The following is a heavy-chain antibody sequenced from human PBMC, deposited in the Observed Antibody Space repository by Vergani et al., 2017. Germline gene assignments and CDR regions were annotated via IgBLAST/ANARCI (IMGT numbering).Heavy chain of an antibody. CDR1: GFTFSSYS. Sequence: EVQLVESGGGLVKRGGSLRLSCAASGFTFSSYSMNWVRQAPGKGLEWVANIKQDGSEKYYVDSVKGRFTISRDNAKNSLYLQMNSLRAEDTAVYYCAREPGSGSYYYHHMDGLGKGTKV. CDR2: IKQDGSEK. J-gene: IGHJ6*03. CDR3: AREPGSGSYYYHHMDG. V-gene: IGHV3-7*01. D-gene: IGHD3-10*01.